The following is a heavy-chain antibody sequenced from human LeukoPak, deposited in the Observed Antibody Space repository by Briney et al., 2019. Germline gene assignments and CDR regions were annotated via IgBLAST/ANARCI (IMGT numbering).Heavy chain of an antibody. J-gene: IGHJ4*02. Sequence: TGGSLRLSCAASGFTFSSYGMNWGRPAPGEGLEWVSYISSSGSTIYYADSVKGRFTICRDNAKNSLYLQMNSLRAEDTAVYYCSRGEVRWYYGGNSGFDYWGQGTLVTVSS. CDR1: GFTFSSYG. CDR3: SRGEVRWYYGGNSGFDY. CDR2: ISSSGSTI. D-gene: IGHD4-23*01. V-gene: IGHV3-48*03.